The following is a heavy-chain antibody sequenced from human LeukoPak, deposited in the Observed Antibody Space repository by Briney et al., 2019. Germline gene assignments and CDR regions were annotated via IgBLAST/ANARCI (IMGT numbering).Heavy chain of an antibody. D-gene: IGHD6-13*01. Sequence: GGSLRLSCAASGFTFDDYAMHWVRHAPGKGLEWVSGISWNSGSIGYADSVKGRFTISRDNAKNSLYLQMNSLRAEDMALYYCAKDMSYRIAAAGINAFDIWGQGTMVTVSS. V-gene: IGHV3-9*03. CDR3: AKDMSYRIAAAGINAFDI. CDR1: GFTFDDYA. CDR2: ISWNSGSI. J-gene: IGHJ3*02.